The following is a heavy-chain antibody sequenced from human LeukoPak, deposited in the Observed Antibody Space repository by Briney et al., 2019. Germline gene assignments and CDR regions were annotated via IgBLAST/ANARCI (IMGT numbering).Heavy chain of an antibody. V-gene: IGHV5-51*01. CDR3: ARLTGARALHYGSGSYSPPEGY. J-gene: IGHJ4*02. CDR2: IYPGDSDT. Sequence: GESLKISCKGSGYSFTNYWIGWVRQMPRKGLEWMGIIYPGDSDTRYSPSFQGQVTISADKSISTAYLQWSSLKASDTAMYYCARLTGARALHYGSGSYSPPEGYWGQGTLVTVSS. D-gene: IGHD3-10*01. CDR1: GYSFTNYW.